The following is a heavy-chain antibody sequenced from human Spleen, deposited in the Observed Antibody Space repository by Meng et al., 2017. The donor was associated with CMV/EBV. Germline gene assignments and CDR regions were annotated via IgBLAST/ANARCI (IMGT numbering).Heavy chain of an antibody. V-gene: IGHV3-23*01. J-gene: IGHJ4*02. D-gene: IGHD6-13*01. CDR2: ISGSGGKT. Sequence: FSFISYSLSWCRQDAGQGLEWGSGISGSGGKTYYADYVKGRFTISRDNPKNTLYLQMNSLRVEDTAVYYCAKEVTFGDSNWYGGNDYWGQGTLVTVSS. CDR3: AKEVTFGDSNWYGGNDY. CDR1: FSFISYS.